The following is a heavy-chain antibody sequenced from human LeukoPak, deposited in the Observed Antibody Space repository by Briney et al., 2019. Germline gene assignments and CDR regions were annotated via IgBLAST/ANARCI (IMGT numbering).Heavy chain of an antibody. CDR2: INPNSGAT. Sequence: ASVKVSCKASGYTFTGYYMHWVRQAPGQGLEWMGWINPNSGATTSAQKFQGRVTMTRDTSISTAYMELSRLRSDDTAVYYCARDGAGGDYESSDYYAYYFDYWGQVTLVNV. CDR3: ARDGAGGDYESSDYYAYYFDY. J-gene: IGHJ4*02. D-gene: IGHD3-22*01. V-gene: IGHV1-2*02. CDR1: GYTFTGYY.